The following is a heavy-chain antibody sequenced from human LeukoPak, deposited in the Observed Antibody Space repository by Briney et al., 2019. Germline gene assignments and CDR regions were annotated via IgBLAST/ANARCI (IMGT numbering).Heavy chain of an antibody. CDR2: IYRNGST. J-gene: IGHJ4*02. CDR1: RYSISSGYF. CDR3: ARAVVVAATNFDY. V-gene: IGHV4-38-2*02. Sequence: SETLSLTCTVSRYSISSGYFWGWIRQPPGKGLEWIGSIYRNGSTYYNPSLKSRVTISVDTSKNQFSLKLSSVTAADTAVYYCARAVVVAATNFDYWGQGTLVTVSS. D-gene: IGHD2-15*01.